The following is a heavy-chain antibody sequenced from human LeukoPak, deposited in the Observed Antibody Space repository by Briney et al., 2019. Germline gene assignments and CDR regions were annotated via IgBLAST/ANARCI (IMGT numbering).Heavy chain of an antibody. CDR3: ATYGGDSVSYYYHMDV. J-gene: IGHJ6*03. CDR1: GGSISSYY. V-gene: IGHV4-59*01. CDR2: IYYSGST. Sequence: PSETLSLTCTVSGGSISSYYWSWIRRPPGKGLEWIGYIYYSGSTNYNPSLKSRVTISVDTSKNQFSLKLSSVTAADTAVYYCATYGGDSVSYYYHMDVWGTGTTVTVSS. D-gene: IGHD2-21*02.